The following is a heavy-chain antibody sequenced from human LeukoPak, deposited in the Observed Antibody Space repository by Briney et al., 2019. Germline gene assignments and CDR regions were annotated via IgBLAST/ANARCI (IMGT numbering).Heavy chain of an antibody. D-gene: IGHD3-22*01. CDR3: ARGWRSGYYLFDF. CDR1: GYSISSGYY. Sequence: SETLSLTCAVSGYSISSGYYWDWIRQPPGKGLEWIGSISHSGSTYYNPSLKSRVTISVDTSKNQFSLKLSSVTAADTAVYYCARGWRSGYYLFDFWGQGTLVTVSS. CDR2: ISHSGST. J-gene: IGHJ4*02. V-gene: IGHV4-38-2*01.